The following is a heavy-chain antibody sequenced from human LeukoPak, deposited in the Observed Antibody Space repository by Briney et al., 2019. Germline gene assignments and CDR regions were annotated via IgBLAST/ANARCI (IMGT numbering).Heavy chain of an antibody. J-gene: IGHJ5*02. CDR1: GGSISSGSYY. D-gene: IGHD2-2*01. Sequence: SETLSLTCTVSGGSISSGSYYWSWIRQPAGKGLEWIGRIYTSGSTNYNPSLKSRVTISVDTSKNQFSLKLSSVTAADTAVYYCARYCSSTSCINWFDPWGQGALVTVSS. CDR3: ARYCSSTSCINWFDP. CDR2: IYTSGST. V-gene: IGHV4-61*02.